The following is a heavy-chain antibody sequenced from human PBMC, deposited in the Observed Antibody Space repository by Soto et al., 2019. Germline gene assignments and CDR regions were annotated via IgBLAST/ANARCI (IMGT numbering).Heavy chain of an antibody. Sequence: VQLVESGGGLVKPGGSLRLSCAASGFTFSTYTMNWVRQAPGKGLEWVSSIRTSTYINYVDSVKGRFTISRDNAKNSLYLQMSSLRVEDTAVYYCVRSLGGYDDYWGQGTLVTVSS. V-gene: IGHV3-21*01. J-gene: IGHJ4*02. CDR3: VRSLGGYDDY. D-gene: IGHD5-12*01. CDR2: IRTSTYI. CDR1: GFTFSTYT.